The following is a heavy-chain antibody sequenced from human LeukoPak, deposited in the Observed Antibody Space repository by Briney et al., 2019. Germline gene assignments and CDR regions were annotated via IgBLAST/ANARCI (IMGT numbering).Heavy chain of an antibody. J-gene: IGHJ4*02. D-gene: IGHD2-15*01. V-gene: IGHV1-18*01. CDR1: GYTFTSYG. Sequence: GASVKVSCKASGYTFTSYGISWVRQAPGQGLEWMGWISAYNGNTNYAQKLQGRVTMTTDTSTSTAYMELRSLRSDDTAAYYCASYLRDATSLDYWGQGTLVTVSS. CDR3: ASYLRDATSLDY. CDR2: ISAYNGNT.